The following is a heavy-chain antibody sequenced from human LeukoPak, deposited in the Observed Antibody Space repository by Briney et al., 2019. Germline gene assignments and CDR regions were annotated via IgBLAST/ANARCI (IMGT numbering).Heavy chain of an antibody. D-gene: IGHD5-12*01. CDR2: ISGSGTTI. CDR3: ARDGGYAAKSWGNYFDC. Sequence: GGSLRLSCAASGFTFSSYEMNWVRQAPGKGLEWVSYISGSGTTIYYADSVKGRFTISRDNAKNSLYLQMNSLRAEDTALYYCARDGGYAAKSWGNYFDCWGQGTLATVSS. V-gene: IGHV3-48*03. J-gene: IGHJ4*02. CDR1: GFTFSSYE.